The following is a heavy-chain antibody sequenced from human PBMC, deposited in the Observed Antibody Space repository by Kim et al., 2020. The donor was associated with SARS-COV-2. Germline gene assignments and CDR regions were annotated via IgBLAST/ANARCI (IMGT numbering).Heavy chain of an antibody. CDR3: ARRYCSSTSCPWGY. D-gene: IGHD2-2*01. Sequence: ADSVKGRFTISRDNAKNTLYLQMNSLRAEDTAVYYCARRYCSSTSCPWGYWGQGTLVTVSS. J-gene: IGHJ4*02. V-gene: IGHV3-74*01.